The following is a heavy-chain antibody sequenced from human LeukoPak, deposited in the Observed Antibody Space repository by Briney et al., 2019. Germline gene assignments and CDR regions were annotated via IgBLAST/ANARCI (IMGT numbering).Heavy chain of an antibody. Sequence: GGSLRLSCAASGFTFSSYWMSWVRQAPGKGLEWVANIKQDGSEKYYVDSVKGRFTMSRDNAKNSLYLQMNSLRVDDTAVYYCARPLRSQNEEYWGRGTLVIVSS. V-gene: IGHV3-7*01. CDR3: ARPLRSQNEEY. D-gene: IGHD4-17*01. CDR1: GFTFSSYW. J-gene: IGHJ4*02. CDR2: IKQDGSEK.